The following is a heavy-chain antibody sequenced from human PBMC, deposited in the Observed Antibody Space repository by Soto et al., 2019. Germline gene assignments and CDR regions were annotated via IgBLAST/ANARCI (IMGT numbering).Heavy chain of an antibody. J-gene: IGHJ4*02. V-gene: IGHV3-30*03. CDR3: ARELYYYDSSGYYPLEN. Sequence: QVQLVESGGGVVQPGKSLRLSCAASRFTFSNYGMHWVRQAPGKGLEWVALISDDGTKKYYADSVKGRFTISRDNSKNTLYLQMNSLRAEDTAVYFCARELYYYDSSGYYPLENWGQGTPVTVSS. D-gene: IGHD3-22*01. CDR1: RFTFSNYG. CDR2: ISDDGTKK.